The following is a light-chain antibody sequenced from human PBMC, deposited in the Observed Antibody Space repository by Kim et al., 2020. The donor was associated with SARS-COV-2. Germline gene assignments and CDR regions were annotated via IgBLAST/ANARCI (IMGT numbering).Light chain of an antibody. Sequence: GQKVTISCSGSSSNIGNNYVSWYQQLPGTAPKLLIYDNNKRPSGIPDRFSGSKSGTSATLGITGLQTGDEADYYCGTWDSSLRRVVFGGGTQLTVL. CDR1: SSNIGNNY. CDR2: DNN. J-gene: IGLJ2*01. V-gene: IGLV1-51*01. CDR3: GTWDSSLRRVV.